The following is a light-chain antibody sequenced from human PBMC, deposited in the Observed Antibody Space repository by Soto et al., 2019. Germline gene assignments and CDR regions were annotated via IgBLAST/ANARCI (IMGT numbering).Light chain of an antibody. V-gene: IGLV4-69*01. CDR1: SGHSSYA. CDR2: LNSDGSH. Sequence: QLVLTQSPSASASLGASVKLTCTLSSGHSSYAIAWHQQQPEKGPRYLMKLNSDGSHSKGDGIPDRFSGSSSGAERYLTISRLQSEDEADYYCQTWGTGGWEFGGGTKLTVL. CDR3: QTWGTGGWE. J-gene: IGLJ3*02.